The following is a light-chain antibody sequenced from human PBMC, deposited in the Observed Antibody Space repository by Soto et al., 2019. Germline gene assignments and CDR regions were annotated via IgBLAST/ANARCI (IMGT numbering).Light chain of an antibody. CDR2: GAS. V-gene: IGKV1-39*01. CDR1: QTISSY. Sequence: DIQMTQSPSSLSASVGDRVTITCRASQTISSYLNWYQQKPGKAPKLLIYGASSLQSGVPPRFSGSGSGTDFTLTISSLQLEDFATYYCQQSYSIPYTFGQGTKLEIK. J-gene: IGKJ2*01. CDR3: QQSYSIPYT.